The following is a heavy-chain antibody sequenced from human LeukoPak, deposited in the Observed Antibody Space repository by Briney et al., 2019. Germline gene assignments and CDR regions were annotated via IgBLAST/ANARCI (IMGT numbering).Heavy chain of an antibody. V-gene: IGHV1-69*05. D-gene: IGHD4-17*01. CDR3: ATLQTSTDGLIFDY. CDR1: GGTFSSYA. CDR2: IIPIFGTA. J-gene: IGHJ4*02. Sequence: ASVTVSCTASGGTFSSYAIGWVRQAPGQGLEWMGGIIPIFGTANYAQKFQGRVTITTDESTSTAYMELSSLRSEDTAVYYCATLQTSTDGLIFDYWGQGTLVTVSS.